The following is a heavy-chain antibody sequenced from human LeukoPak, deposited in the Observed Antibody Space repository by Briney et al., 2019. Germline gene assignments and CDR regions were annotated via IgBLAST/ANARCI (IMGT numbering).Heavy chain of an antibody. J-gene: IGHJ6*02. Sequence: GESLKISCKGSGYSFTSYWIGWVRQMPGKGLEWMGIMYPGDSDTRYSPSFQGQVTISADKSISTAYLQWSSLKASDTAMYYCARHEGYCSSTSCFMDYGMDVWGQGTTVTVSS. V-gene: IGHV5-51*01. CDR1: GYSFTSYW. CDR3: ARHEGYCSSTSCFMDYGMDV. D-gene: IGHD2-2*01. CDR2: MYPGDSDT.